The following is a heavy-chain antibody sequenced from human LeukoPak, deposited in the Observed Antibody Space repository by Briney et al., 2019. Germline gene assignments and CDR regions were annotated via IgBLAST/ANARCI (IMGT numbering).Heavy chain of an antibody. CDR1: GFTFSSYS. CDR3: ARDEASVFDY. CDR2: ISSSSSYI. J-gene: IGHJ4*02. V-gene: IGHV3-21*01. Sequence: PGGSLRLSCAASGFTFSSYSMNWVRQAPGKGLEWVSSISSSSSYIYYADSVKGRFTISRDNAKNSLYLQMSSLRAEDTAVYYCARDEASVFDYWGQGTLVTVSS.